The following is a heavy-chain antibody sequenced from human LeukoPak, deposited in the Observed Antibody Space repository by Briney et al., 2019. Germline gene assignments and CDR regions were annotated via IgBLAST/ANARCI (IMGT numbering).Heavy chain of an antibody. CDR3: ARNTRGVVTPFSL. D-gene: IGHD4-23*01. CDR2: IIPIFGTA. V-gene: IGHV1-69*13. Sequence: ASVKVSCKASGGTFSSYAISWVRQAPGQGLEWMGGIIPIFGTANYAQKFQGRVTITADESTSTAYMELSSLRSEDTAVYYCARNTRGVVTPFSLWGQGTMVTVSS. CDR1: GGTFSSYA. J-gene: IGHJ3*01.